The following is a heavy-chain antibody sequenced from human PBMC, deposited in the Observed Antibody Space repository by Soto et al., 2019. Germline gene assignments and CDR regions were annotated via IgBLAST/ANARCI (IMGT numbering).Heavy chain of an antibody. CDR2: ISYDGSNK. CDR1: GFTFSSYG. V-gene: IGHV3-30*03. J-gene: IGHJ4*02. CDR3: ALSYGDSYDSSGYDY. D-gene: IGHD3-22*01. Sequence: QVQLVESGGGVVQPGRSLRLSCAASGFTFSSYGMHWVRQAPGKGLEWVAVISYDGSNKYYADSVKGRFTISRDNSKNPLYLQMNSLIAEDTAVYYCALSYGDSYDSSGYDYWGQGTLVTVSS.